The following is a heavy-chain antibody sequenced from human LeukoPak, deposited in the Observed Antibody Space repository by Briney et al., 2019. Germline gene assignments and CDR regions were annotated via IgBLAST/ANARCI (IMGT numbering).Heavy chain of an antibody. Sequence: SETLSLTCTVSGGSISSYYWSWLRQPPGKGLEWIGYIYYSGSTNYNPSLKSRVTISVDTSKNQFSLKLSSVTAADTAVYYCARAGNSVYGYFDYWGQGTLVTVSS. CDR2: IYYSGST. CDR1: GGSISSYY. CDR3: ARAGNSVYGYFDY. D-gene: IGHD4-23*01. V-gene: IGHV4-59*01. J-gene: IGHJ4*02.